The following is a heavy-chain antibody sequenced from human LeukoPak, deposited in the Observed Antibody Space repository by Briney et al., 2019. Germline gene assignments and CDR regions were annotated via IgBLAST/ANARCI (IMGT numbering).Heavy chain of an antibody. D-gene: IGHD6-13*01. CDR3: ARQGYSSSWTRTYYFDY. J-gene: IGHJ4*02. CDR2: IYYSGST. CDR1: GGSISSYC. V-gene: IGHV4-59*08. Sequence: PSETLSLTCTVSGGSISSYCWSWIRQPPGKGLEWIGYIYYSGSTNYNPSLKSRVTISVDTSKNQFSLKLSSVTAADTAVYYCARQGYSSSWTRTYYFDYWGQGTLVTVSS.